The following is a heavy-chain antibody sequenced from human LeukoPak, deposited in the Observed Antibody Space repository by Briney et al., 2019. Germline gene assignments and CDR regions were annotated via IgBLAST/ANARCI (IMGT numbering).Heavy chain of an antibody. Sequence: GGSLRLSCAASGFTFSRYWMHWVRQAPGKGLEWVASIKEDGSEKSYVDSVEGRFTISRDNAKNSLYLQMNSLRAEDTAIYYCVSCGTTTCIIRFDHWGQGTLVTVSS. CDR2: IKEDGSEK. V-gene: IGHV3-7*01. J-gene: IGHJ4*02. D-gene: IGHD2-2*01. CDR3: VSCGTTTCIIRFDH. CDR1: GFTFSRYW.